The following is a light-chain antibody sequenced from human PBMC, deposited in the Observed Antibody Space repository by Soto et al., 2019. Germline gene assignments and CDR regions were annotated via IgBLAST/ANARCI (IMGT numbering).Light chain of an antibody. J-gene: IGKJ5*01. CDR2: DAS. V-gene: IGKV3-11*01. Sequence: EIVLTQSPATLSLSPGERATLSCRASQSVRSYLVWYQQKPGQAPRLLLYDASTRATAIPARFSGGGSGTDFTLTPRSLEAEYFEVYYCPQGGTFGQGTRLEIK. CDR3: PQGGT. CDR1: QSVRSY.